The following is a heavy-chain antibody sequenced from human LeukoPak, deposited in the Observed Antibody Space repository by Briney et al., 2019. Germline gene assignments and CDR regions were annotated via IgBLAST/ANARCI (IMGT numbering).Heavy chain of an antibody. J-gene: IGHJ4*02. Sequence: PSETLSLTCTVSGGSISSYYWSWIRQPPGKGLGWIGYIYYSGSTNYNPSLKSRVTISVDTSKNQFSLKLSSVTAADTAVYYCARGYGSGSYGYFDYWGQGTLVTVSS. CDR1: GGSISSYY. D-gene: IGHD3-10*01. V-gene: IGHV4-59*01. CDR3: ARGYGSGSYGYFDY. CDR2: IYYSGST.